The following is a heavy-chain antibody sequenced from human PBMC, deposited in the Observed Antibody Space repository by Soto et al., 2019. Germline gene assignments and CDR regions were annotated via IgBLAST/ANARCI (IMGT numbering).Heavy chain of an antibody. CDR3: ARSAIAAAGSSLLFDY. CDR1: GGSISSYY. V-gene: IGHV4-4*07. J-gene: IGHJ4*02. Sequence: PSDTLSLTCTVSGGSISSYYWSWIRQAAGKGLEWIGRIYTSGSTNYNPSLKSRVTMSVDTSKNQFSLKLSSVTAADTAVYYCARSAIAAAGSSLLFDYWGQGTLVTVSS. D-gene: IGHD6-13*01. CDR2: IYTSGST.